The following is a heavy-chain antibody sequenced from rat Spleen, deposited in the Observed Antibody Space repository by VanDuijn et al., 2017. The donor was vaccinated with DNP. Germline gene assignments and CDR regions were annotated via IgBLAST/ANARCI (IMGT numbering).Heavy chain of an antibody. V-gene: IGHV5-31*01. J-gene: IGHJ2*01. D-gene: IGHD1-11*01. Sequence: EVQLVESGGGLVQPGRSLKLSCVASGFIFSNHWMTWIRQAPGKGLEWVASIGTGGGNTYYRDSVKGRFTISRDNAKSTLYLQMDSLRSEDTATYYCATGGFDYWGQGVMVTVSS. CDR3: ATGGFDY. CDR1: GFIFSNHW. CDR2: IGTGGGNT.